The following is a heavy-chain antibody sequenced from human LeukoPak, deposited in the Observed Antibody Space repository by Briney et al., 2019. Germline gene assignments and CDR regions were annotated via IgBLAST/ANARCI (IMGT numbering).Heavy chain of an antibody. Sequence: GGSLRLSCAASGFTFSNYSMNWVRQAPGKGLEWVSSISSSSRYIYYADSVKGRFTISRDNAKNSLYLQMNSLRAEDTAVYYCAELGITMIGGVWGKGTTVTISS. CDR1: GFTFSNYS. CDR2: ISSSSRYI. V-gene: IGHV3-21*01. D-gene: IGHD3-10*02. CDR3: AELGITMIGGV. J-gene: IGHJ6*04.